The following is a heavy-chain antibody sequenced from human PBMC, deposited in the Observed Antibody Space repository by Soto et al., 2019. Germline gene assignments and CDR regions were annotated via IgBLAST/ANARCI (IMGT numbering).Heavy chain of an antibody. CDR1: GYTFTSYG. Sequence: SVKVSCKASGYTFTSYGISWVRQAPGQGLEWMGWISAYNGNTNYAQKLQGRVTMTTDTSTSTAYMELRSLRSDDTAVYYCARVAIRFLEWSYDAFDIWGQGTMVTVSS. V-gene: IGHV1-18*01. CDR2: ISAYNGNT. D-gene: IGHD3-3*01. CDR3: ARVAIRFLEWSYDAFDI. J-gene: IGHJ3*02.